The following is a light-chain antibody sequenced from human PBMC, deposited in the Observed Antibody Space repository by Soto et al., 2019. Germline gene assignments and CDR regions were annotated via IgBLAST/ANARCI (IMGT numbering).Light chain of an antibody. J-gene: IGKJ4*01. Sequence: DVQMTQSPSSLSASVGDRVTITCRASQSINNWLAWYRQKPGKAPKFLIYDASTLETGVPSRVSGSASGTEFTHATGGLPPEDVASYYCQQYDTYPLTCGGGTRVELK. CDR1: QSINNW. CDR3: QQYDTYPLT. V-gene: IGKV1-5*01. CDR2: DAS.